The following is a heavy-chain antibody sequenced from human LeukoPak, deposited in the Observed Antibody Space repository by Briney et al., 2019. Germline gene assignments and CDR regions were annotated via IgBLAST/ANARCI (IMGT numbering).Heavy chain of an antibody. Sequence: GGTLRLSCAASGFTFRRYDMDGGRQAPGEGLWWISYIGGGADTIYHAKSGKGRFTISRDNAKNSLYMQMNSLRDEDTALYYCARSGYDIIFDYWGQGTLVTVSS. CDR1: GFTFRRYD. V-gene: IGHV3-48*03. D-gene: IGHD5-12*01. CDR2: IGGGADTI. J-gene: IGHJ4*02. CDR3: ARSGYDIIFDY.